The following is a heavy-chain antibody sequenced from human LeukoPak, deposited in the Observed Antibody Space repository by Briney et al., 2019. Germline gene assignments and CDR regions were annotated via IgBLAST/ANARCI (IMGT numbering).Heavy chain of an antibody. CDR3: ARVSSRDYYDSRYYGY. V-gene: IGHV1-2*02. Sequence: GESLKISCKGSGYTFTGYYMHWVRQAPGQGLEWMGWINPNSGGTNYAQKFQGRVTMTRDTSISTAYMELSRLRSDDTAVYYCARVSSRDYYDSRYYGYWGQGTLVTVSS. J-gene: IGHJ4*02. CDR1: GYTFTGYY. D-gene: IGHD3-22*01. CDR2: INPNSGGT.